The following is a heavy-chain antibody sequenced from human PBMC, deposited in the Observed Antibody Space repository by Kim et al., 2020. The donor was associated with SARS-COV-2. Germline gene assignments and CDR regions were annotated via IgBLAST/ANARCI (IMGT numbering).Heavy chain of an antibody. CDR2: ISAYNGNT. V-gene: IGHV1-18*01. D-gene: IGHD6-19*01. J-gene: IGHJ4*02. Sequence: ASVKVSCKASGYTFTSYGITWVRQAPGQGLEWMGWISAYNGNTDYAQKLQGRVTMTRETSTSTAYMEGRSRRSDDAGVYYCARGRLGSGWYYFDYWGQGT. CDR1: GYTFTSYG. CDR3: ARGRLGSGWYYFDY.